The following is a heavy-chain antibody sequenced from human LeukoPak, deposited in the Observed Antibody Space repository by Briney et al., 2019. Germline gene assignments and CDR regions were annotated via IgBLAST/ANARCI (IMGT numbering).Heavy chain of an antibody. J-gene: IGHJ4*02. CDR3: ARKLVLDY. CDR1: GFTFTKYG. V-gene: IGHV1-18*01. Sequence: ASVKVSCKASGFTFTKYGISWVRQAPGQGLEWMGWINPYDDHTNHTQKFQGRVTLTTDTSTNTAYMELRSLRSDDTAGYYCARKLVLDYWGQGTVVTVSS. D-gene: IGHD6-13*01. CDR2: INPYDDHT.